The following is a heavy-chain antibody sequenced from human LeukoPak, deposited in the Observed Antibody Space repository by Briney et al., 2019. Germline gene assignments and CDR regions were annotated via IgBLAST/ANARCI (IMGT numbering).Heavy chain of an antibody. CDR2: ISYDGSNK. J-gene: IGHJ4*02. CDR3: ARVSRGNSGCFDH. Sequence: GGSLRLSCAASGFTFSSYAMHWVRQAPGKGLEWVAVISYDGSNKYYADSVKGRFTISRDNAKNSLYLQMNSLRAEDTAVYYCARVSRGNSGCFDHWGQGTPVTVSS. D-gene: IGHD4-23*01. CDR1: GFTFSSYA. V-gene: IGHV3-30-3*01.